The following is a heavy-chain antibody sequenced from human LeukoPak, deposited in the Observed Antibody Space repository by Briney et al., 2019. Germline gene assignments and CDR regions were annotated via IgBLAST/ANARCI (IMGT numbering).Heavy chain of an antibody. CDR3: ARDQYDTWSRRGNFDS. J-gene: IGHJ4*02. Sequence: GGSLRLSCTASGFTFSSYAMHWVRQAPGKGLEWVAVISYDGSNKYYADSVKSRFTISRDNSKNTLYLQMNSLRAEDTAVFYCARDQYDTWSRRGNFDSWGQGTLVIVSS. CDR1: GFTFSSYA. CDR2: ISYDGSNK. D-gene: IGHD3-3*01. V-gene: IGHV3-30-3*01.